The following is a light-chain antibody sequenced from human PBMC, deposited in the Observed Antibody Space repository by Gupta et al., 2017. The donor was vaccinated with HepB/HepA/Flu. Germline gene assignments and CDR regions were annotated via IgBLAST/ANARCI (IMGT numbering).Light chain of an antibody. J-gene: IGLJ1*01. Sequence: QSVLTQPPSVSGAPGQRVNISCNGSSSNIGTHFDVHWYQQLPGTAPKVLIYANNNRPSGVPDRFSGSKSGTSASLAITGLQAEDEADYYCQSYDSRLSSYVFGTGTKVTVL. V-gene: IGLV1-40*01. CDR2: ANN. CDR1: SSNIGTHFD. CDR3: QSYDSRLSSYV.